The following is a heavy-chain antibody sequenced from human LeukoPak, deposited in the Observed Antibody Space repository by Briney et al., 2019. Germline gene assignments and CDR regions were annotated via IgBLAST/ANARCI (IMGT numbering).Heavy chain of an antibody. J-gene: IGHJ4*02. D-gene: IGHD6-19*01. CDR3: AKDSDSSGWDFDY. Sequence: PGGSLRLSCAPSGFTFSNYAMSWVRQAPGKGLEWVSGISASGGGTYYADSVRGRFTISRDNSKNTLYLQMNSLRAEDTALYYCAKDSDSSGWDFDYWGQGTLVTVSS. V-gene: IGHV3-23*01. CDR2: ISASGGGT. CDR1: GFTFSNYA.